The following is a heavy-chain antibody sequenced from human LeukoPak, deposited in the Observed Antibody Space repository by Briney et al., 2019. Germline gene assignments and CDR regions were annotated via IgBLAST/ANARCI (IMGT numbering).Heavy chain of an antibody. D-gene: IGHD1-1*01. V-gene: IGHV4-34*01. CDR2: INHSGST. CDR1: GGSFSGYY. CDR3: ARGNYYMDV. J-gene: IGHJ4*02. Sequence: SETLSLTCAVYGGSFSGYYWSWIRQPPGKGLEWIGEINHSGSTNYNPSLKSRVTISVDTSKNQFSLKLSSVTAADTAAYYCARGNYYMDVWGQGTLVTVSS.